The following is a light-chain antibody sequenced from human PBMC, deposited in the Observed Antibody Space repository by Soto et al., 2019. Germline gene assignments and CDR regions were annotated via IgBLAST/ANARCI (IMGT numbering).Light chain of an antibody. CDR1: SSNIGKNA. CDR2: KND. CDR3: ASWDDSLNGWV. V-gene: IGLV1-44*01. J-gene: IGLJ3*02. Sequence: QSVLTQPPSASATPGQRVTISCSGSSSNIGKNAVSWYQHLPGTAPKLVVYKNDQRPSGVPDRFSGSKSGTSASLAISGLQSEVEADYYCASWDDSLNGWVFGGGTKLTVL.